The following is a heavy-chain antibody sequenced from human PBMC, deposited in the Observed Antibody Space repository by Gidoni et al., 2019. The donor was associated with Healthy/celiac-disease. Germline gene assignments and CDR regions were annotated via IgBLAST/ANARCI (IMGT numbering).Heavy chain of an antibody. CDR1: GFTFSSYG. Sequence: QVQLVESGGGVVQPGRSLRLSCAASGFTFSSYGMHWVRQAPGKGLEWVAVIWYDGSNKYYADSVKGRFTISRDNSKNTLYLQMNSLRAEDTAVYYCACGGSSWLQYFQHWGQGTLVTVSS. J-gene: IGHJ1*01. CDR3: ACGGSSWLQYFQH. CDR2: IWYDGSNK. V-gene: IGHV3-33*01. D-gene: IGHD6-13*01.